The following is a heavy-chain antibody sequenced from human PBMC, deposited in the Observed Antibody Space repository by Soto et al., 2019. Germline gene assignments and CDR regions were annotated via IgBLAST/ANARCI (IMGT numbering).Heavy chain of an antibody. V-gene: IGHV3-74*01. CDR1: GFTFSSYW. CDR2: INSDGSST. Sequence: GGSLRLSCAASGFTFSSYWMHWVRQAPGKGLVWVSRINSDGSSTSYADSVKGRFTISRDNSKNTLYLQMNSLRAEDTAVYYCAKVVRPAAARQMYYYYYMDVWGKGTKVTVSS. J-gene: IGHJ6*03. CDR3: AKVVRPAAARQMYYYYYMDV. D-gene: IGHD6-6*01.